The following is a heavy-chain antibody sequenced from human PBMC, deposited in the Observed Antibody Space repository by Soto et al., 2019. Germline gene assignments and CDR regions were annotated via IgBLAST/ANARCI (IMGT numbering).Heavy chain of an antibody. CDR2: IKEDGSKI. CDR3: ARGSWHKFYMDV. Sequence: PGGSLRLSCAASGFTFSSYWMSWVRQAPGKGLEWVANIKEDGSKIYYVDSVKGRFTIARDNAKNSLYLQMNSLRPEDTAVYYCARGSWHKFYMDVLGKGTTVTVSS. D-gene: IGHD3-10*01. J-gene: IGHJ6*03. V-gene: IGHV3-7*01. CDR1: GFTFSSYW.